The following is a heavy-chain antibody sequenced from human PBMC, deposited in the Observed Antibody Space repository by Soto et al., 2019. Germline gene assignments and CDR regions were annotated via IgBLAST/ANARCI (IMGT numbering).Heavy chain of an antibody. D-gene: IGHD2-8*01. Sequence: SETLSLTCAVYGGSFSGYYWSWIRQPPGKGQEWIGEINHSGSTNYNPSLKSRVTISVDTSKNQFSLKLSSVTAADTAVFYYSRGPSPVVSYVLIVYSIDPHSYYYYYMDVWGKGTTVTVSS. CDR1: GGSFSGYY. V-gene: IGHV4-34*01. CDR2: INHSGST. J-gene: IGHJ6*03. CDR3: SRGPSPVVSYVLIVYSIDPHSYYYYYMDV.